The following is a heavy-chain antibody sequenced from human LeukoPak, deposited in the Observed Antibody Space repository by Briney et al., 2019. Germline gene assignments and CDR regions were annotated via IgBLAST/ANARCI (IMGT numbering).Heavy chain of an antibody. CDR2: INPNSGGT. J-gene: IGHJ5*02. Sequence: ASVKVSCKASGYTFTGYCMHWVRQAPGQGLEWMGWINPNSGGTNYAQKFQGRVTMTRDTSISTAYMELSRLRSDDTAVYYCARGYCSGGGCYSVENWFDPWGQGTLVTVSS. V-gene: IGHV1-2*02. CDR3: ARGYCSGGGCYSVENWFDP. CDR1: GYTFTGYC. D-gene: IGHD2-15*01.